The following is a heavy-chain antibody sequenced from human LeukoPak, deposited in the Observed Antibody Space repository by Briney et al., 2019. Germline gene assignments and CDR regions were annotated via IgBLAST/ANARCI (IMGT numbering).Heavy chain of an antibody. CDR2: ISYDGSNK. CDR3: AKARCDRTSCSHYFDY. Sequence: GGSLRLSYAASGFTFSSYAVHWVRQAPGKGLEWVAVISYDGSNKYNADSVKGRFTISRDNSKNTLYLQMNSLRAEDTAVYYCAKARCDRTSCSHYFDYWGQGTLVTVSS. CDR1: GFTFSSYA. D-gene: IGHD2-2*01. V-gene: IGHV3-30*18. J-gene: IGHJ4*02.